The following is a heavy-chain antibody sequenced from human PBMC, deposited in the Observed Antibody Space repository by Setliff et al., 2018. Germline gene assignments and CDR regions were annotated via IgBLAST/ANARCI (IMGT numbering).Heavy chain of an antibody. J-gene: IGHJ4*02. CDR2: LKPGDSGI. CDR1: GYTFTNYW. V-gene: IGHV5-51*01. D-gene: IGHD3-22*01. Sequence: GESLKISCQGSGYTFTNYWIGWVRQMPGKGLEWMGILKPGDSGIRYSPSFQGRVTLSADTSIATAYLHWTSLKASDTAMYYCVRHPYYDSSGYYSYFDYWGQGALVTVSS. CDR3: VRHPYYDSSGYYSYFDY.